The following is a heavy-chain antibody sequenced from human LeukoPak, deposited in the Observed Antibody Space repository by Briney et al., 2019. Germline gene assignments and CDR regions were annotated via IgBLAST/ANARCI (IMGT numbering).Heavy chain of an antibody. V-gene: IGHV3-7*01. Sequence: PGGSLLLSCAASGFTFSSYWMSWVREARGKGLEGVANIKQDGSEKYYVDSVKGRFTISRDNAKNSLYLQMNSLRAEDTAVYYCARDSSWVLSLDYWGQGTLVTVSS. J-gene: IGHJ4*02. CDR3: ARDSSWVLSLDY. CDR1: GFTFSSYW. D-gene: IGHD6-13*01. CDR2: IKQDGSEK.